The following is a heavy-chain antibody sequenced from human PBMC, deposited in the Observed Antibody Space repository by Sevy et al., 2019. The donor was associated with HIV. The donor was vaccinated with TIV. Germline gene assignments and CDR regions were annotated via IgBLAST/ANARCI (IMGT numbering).Heavy chain of an antibody. CDR2: FDPEDGET. J-gene: IGHJ6*02. CDR1: GYTLTELS. V-gene: IGHV1-24*01. CDR3: ATALRYSGSWGVYGMDV. D-gene: IGHD6-13*01. Sequence: ASVKVSCKVSGYTLTELSMHWVRQAPGKGLEWMGGFDPEDGETIYAQKFQGRVTMTEDTSTDTAYMELSSLRSEDTAVYYCATALRYSGSWGVYGMDVWGQGTTVTVSS.